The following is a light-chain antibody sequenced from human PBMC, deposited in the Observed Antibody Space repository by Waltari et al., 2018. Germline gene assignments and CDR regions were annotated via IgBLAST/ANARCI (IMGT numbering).Light chain of an antibody. Sequence: QSVLTQPPSASGPPGQRVTISCSGSSSNIGSNTENWYQQPPGTAPKRLIFDNNQRPSGVPDRFPGSKSGTSASLAFSGLQSEDEAVYYCAAWDDSLHGVVFGGGTKLTVL. V-gene: IGLV1-44*01. CDR1: SSNIGSNT. J-gene: IGLJ2*01. CDR2: DNN. CDR3: AAWDDSLHGVV.